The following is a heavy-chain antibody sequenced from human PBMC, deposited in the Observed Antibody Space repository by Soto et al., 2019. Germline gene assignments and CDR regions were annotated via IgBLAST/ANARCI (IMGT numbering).Heavy chain of an antibody. J-gene: IGHJ4*02. Sequence: QEQLVQSGAEVKKPGSSVKVSCKASGGLFSSYPISWVRQVPGQGLEWMGGIIPVFQTAYYTQRFQVRVTITADQSTNTAYMELSRLRSEDTAIYYCARGGSGYTWFNEFWGQGTLVTVSS. CDR1: GGLFSSYP. CDR2: IIPVFQTA. V-gene: IGHV1-69*01. D-gene: IGHD3-22*01. CDR3: ARGGSGYTWFNEF.